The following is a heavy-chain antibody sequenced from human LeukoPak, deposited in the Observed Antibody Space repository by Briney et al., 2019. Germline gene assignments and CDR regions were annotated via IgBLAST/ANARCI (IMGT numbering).Heavy chain of an antibody. Sequence: PGGSLRLSCAASGFTFSRYWMHWVRQAPGKGLVWVSRINSDGSSTSYADSVKGRFTISRDNAKNSLYLQMNSLRAEDTAVYYCARDILAEYGMDVWGQGTTVTVSS. CDR1: GFTFSRYW. J-gene: IGHJ6*02. V-gene: IGHV3-74*01. CDR2: INSDGSST. CDR3: ARDILAEYGMDV. D-gene: IGHD3-9*01.